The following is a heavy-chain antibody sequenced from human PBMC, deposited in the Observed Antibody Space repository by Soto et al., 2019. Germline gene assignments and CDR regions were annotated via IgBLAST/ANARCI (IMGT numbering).Heavy chain of an antibody. D-gene: IGHD6-13*01. V-gene: IGHV3-48*01. CDR1: GFTLSRYS. Sequence: EVQLVESGGGLVQPGGSLRLSCVASGFTLSRYSMNWVRQAPGKGLEWVSYISRSSSTIYYADSVKGRFTISRDNAEHSLYLQMNSLRAEDTAVYYCARDLAGGIPDYWCQGTRVTVSS. CDR2: ISRSSSTI. CDR3: ARDLAGGIPDY. J-gene: IGHJ4*02.